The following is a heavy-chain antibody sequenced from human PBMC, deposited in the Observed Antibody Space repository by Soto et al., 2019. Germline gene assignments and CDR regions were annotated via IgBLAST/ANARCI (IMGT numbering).Heavy chain of an antibody. J-gene: IGHJ5*02. Sequence: SETLSLTCTVSGGSISSGDYYWSWIRQPPGKGLEWIGYIYYSGSTYYNPSLKSRVNISVDTSKNQISLKLSSVTAADTDVYYCARSPIAFRIAAAGWNLWFDPWGQGPWSPSPQ. CDR1: GGSISSGDYY. CDR2: IYYSGST. CDR3: ARSPIAFRIAAAGWNLWFDP. V-gene: IGHV4-30-4*01. D-gene: IGHD6-13*01.